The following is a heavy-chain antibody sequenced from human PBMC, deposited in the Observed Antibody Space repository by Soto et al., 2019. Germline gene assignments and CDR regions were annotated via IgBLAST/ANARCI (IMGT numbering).Heavy chain of an antibody. D-gene: IGHD6-6*01. J-gene: IGHJ6*02. V-gene: IGHV3-30-3*01. CDR3: ARAGDSSSGSDGMDV. CDR2: ISSDGSNK. CDR1: GFTFSTYAMHWVRYA. Sequence: QVQLMESGGGVVQPGRSLRLSCAASGFTFSTYAMHWVRYAMHWVRQAPGKGLQWVAIISSDGSNKYYADSVKGRFTISRDNSKNTLYLQMNSLRAEDTAVYYCARAGDSSSGSDGMDVWGQGTMVTVSS.